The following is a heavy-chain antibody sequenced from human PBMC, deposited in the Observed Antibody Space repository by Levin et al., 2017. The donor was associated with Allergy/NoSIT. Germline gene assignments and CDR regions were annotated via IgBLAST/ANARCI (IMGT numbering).Heavy chain of an antibody. J-gene: IGHJ4*02. Sequence: GESLKISCAASGLTFSAAWMSWVRQAPGKGLEWVGRIKSKTDGGTADYAAPVKGRFIISRADSKYTLYLQMNSLKTEDTAIYYCTIDSPLYGDFAADNDYWGQGILVTVSS. CDR2: IKSKTDGGTA. CDR1: GLTFSAAW. CDR3: TIDSPLYGDFAADNDY. D-gene: IGHD4-17*01. V-gene: IGHV3-15*01.